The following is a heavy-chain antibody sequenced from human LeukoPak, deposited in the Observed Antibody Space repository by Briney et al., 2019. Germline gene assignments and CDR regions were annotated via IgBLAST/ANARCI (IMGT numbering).Heavy chain of an antibody. CDR2: ISSSSSYI. J-gene: IGHJ4*02. Sequence: GGSLRLSCAASGFTFSNYAMNWVRQAPGKGLEWVSSISSSSSYIYYADSVKGRFTISRDNAKNSLYLQMNSLRAKDTAVYYCARAHNWKYGTFDYWGQGTLVTVSS. V-gene: IGHV3-21*01. CDR3: ARAHNWKYGTFDY. D-gene: IGHD1-7*01. CDR1: GFTFSNYA.